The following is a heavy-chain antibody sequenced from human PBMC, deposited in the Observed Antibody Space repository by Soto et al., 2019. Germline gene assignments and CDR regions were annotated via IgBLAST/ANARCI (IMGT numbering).Heavy chain of an antibody. CDR1: GGTFSSYA. Sequence: GASVKVSWKASGGTFSSYAISWVRQAPGQGLEWMGIINPSGGSTSYAQKFQGRVTMTEDTSTDTAYMELSSLRSEDTAVYYCAASKLELPDYWGQGTLVTVSS. V-gene: IGHV1-46*01. D-gene: IGHD1-7*01. CDR3: AASKLELPDY. CDR2: INPSGGST. J-gene: IGHJ4*02.